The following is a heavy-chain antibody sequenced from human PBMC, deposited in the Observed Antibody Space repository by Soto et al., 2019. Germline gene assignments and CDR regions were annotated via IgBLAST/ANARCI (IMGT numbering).Heavy chain of an antibody. D-gene: IGHD6-6*01. CDR3: AKDRGSSGYYYGMDV. Sequence: GGSLRLSCAASGFTFDDYAMHWVRQAPGKGLEWVSGISWNSGSIGYADSVKGRFTISRDNAKNSLYLQMNSLRAEDTALYYCAKDRGSSGYYYGMDVWGKGTTVTVSS. J-gene: IGHJ6*04. CDR1: GFTFDDYA. V-gene: IGHV3-9*01. CDR2: ISWNSGSI.